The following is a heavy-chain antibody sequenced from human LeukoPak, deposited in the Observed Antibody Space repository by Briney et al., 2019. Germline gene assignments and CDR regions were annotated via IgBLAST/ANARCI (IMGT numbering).Heavy chain of an antibody. CDR3: ARGPHYSGSGLNYFDP. CDR1: GGSISTTNYY. D-gene: IGHD3-10*01. Sequence: SETLSLTCAVSGGSISTTNYYWGWIRQTPVRGLEWIANIYYTGNTYHNPSLKSRLSISIDTSKNQFSLKLNSATAADTAVYYCARGPHYSGSGLNYFDPWGQGTLVTVSS. J-gene: IGHJ5*02. V-gene: IGHV4-39*07. CDR2: IYYTGNT.